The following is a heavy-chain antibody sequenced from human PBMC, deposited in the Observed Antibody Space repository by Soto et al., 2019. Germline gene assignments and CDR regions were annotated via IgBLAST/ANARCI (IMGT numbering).Heavy chain of an antibody. CDR1: GFTSSSYW. CDR3: ATSIVEAGGSRCFDF. V-gene: IGHV3-7*01. CDR2: MNGDGSEK. J-gene: IGHJ4*02. D-gene: IGHD1-26*01. Sequence: EEQVGESGGGLVQPGGSLRLSCAVPGFTSSSYWMNWVRQAPGKGLEWVANMNGDGSEKYYVDSVQGRFTISRDYVKSPLHLEMKSLRLEDSAVYYCATSIVEAGGSRCFDFWGQGILVIVSS.